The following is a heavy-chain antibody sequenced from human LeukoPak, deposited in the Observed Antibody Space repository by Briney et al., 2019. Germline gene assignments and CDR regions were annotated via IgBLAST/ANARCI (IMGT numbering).Heavy chain of an antibody. Sequence: GGSLRLSCAASGFTFSNYWMHWVRQAPGKGLVWVSRINSDGSRTNYADSVKGRFTISRDNAKNTLFLQVNRLGGEDTAVYYCARGTTGSYSGQYGLDVWGQGTTMTVSS. CDR3: ARGTTGSYSGQYGLDV. J-gene: IGHJ6*02. D-gene: IGHD1-26*01. CDR1: GFTFSNYW. CDR2: INSDGSRT. V-gene: IGHV3-74*01.